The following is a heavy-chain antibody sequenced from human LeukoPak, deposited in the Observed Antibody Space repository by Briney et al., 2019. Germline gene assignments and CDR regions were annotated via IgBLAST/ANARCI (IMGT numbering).Heavy chain of an antibody. V-gene: IGHV3-30*04. CDR1: GFTFSSYA. CDR3: ARVVTDETYSSGWYGGYFDY. CDR2: ISYDGSNK. Sequence: RAGGSLRLSCAASGFTFSSYAMHWVRQAPGKGLEWVAVISYDGSNKYYADSVKGRFTISRDNSKNTLYLQMNSLRAEDTAVYYCARVVTDETYSSGWYGGYFDYWGQGTLVTVSS. D-gene: IGHD6-19*01. J-gene: IGHJ4*02.